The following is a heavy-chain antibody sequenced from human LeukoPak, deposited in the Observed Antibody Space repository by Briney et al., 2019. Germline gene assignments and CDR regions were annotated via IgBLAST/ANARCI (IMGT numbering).Heavy chain of an antibody. CDR2: IKRKIDGGTT. V-gene: IGHV3-15*01. CDR1: GFTFSSYG. J-gene: IGHJ4*02. Sequence: GGSLRLSCAASGFTFSSYGMHWVRQAPGKGLEWVGRIKRKIDGGTTDYAAPVKGRFTISRDDSKNMLYLQMDSLRTDDTAVYYCLTGGDVSAWSDKPNFDYWGQGTLVTVSS. D-gene: IGHD2-8*02. CDR3: LTGGDVSAWSDKPNFDY.